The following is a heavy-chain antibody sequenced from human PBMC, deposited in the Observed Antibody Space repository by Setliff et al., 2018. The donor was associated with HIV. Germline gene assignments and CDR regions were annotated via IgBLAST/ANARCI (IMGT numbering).Heavy chain of an antibody. Sequence: SETLSLTCTVSGASISSYYWSWIRQPPGKGLEWIGYIYSSGSTSHNPSLSSRVTISVDTSKNHVPLKLSSVTAADTAVYYCARGGPSFYSDTIAFDIWGQGTMVTVSS. CDR1: GASISSYY. V-gene: IGHV4-59*12. D-gene: IGHD3-16*02. CDR2: IYSSGST. CDR3: ARGGPSFYSDTIAFDI. J-gene: IGHJ3*02.